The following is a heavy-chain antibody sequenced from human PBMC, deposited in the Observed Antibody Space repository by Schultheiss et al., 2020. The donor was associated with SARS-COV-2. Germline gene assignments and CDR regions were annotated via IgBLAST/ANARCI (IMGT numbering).Heavy chain of an antibody. CDR1: GFTFSSYA. J-gene: IGHJ4*02. CDR2: IYSGGST. V-gene: IGHV3-66*01. D-gene: IGHD6-19*01. Sequence: GGSLRLSCAASGFTFSSYAMSWVRQAPGKGLEWVSVIYSGGSTYYADSVKGRFTISRDNAKNSLYLQMNSLRAEDTAVYYCARKRYSGWHNLDYWGQGTLVTVSS. CDR3: ARKRYSGWHNLDY.